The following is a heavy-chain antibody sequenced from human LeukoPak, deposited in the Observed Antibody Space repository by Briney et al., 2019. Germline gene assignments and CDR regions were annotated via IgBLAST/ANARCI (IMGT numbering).Heavy chain of an antibody. V-gene: IGHV1-69*13. CDR2: IIPIFGTA. D-gene: IGHD2-15*01. CDR3: ARVPDNGFGYCSGGSCYRFDP. CDR1: GGTFSIYA. Sequence: SVKVSCKASGGTFSIYAISRVRQAPGQGLEWMGGIIPIFGTANYAQKFQGRVTITADESTSTAYMELSSLRSEDTAVYYCARVPDNGFGYCSGGSCYRFDPWGQGTLVTVSS. J-gene: IGHJ5*02.